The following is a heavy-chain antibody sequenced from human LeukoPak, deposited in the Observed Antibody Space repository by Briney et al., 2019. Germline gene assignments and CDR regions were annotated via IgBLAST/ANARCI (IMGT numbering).Heavy chain of an antibody. Sequence: GGSLRLSCAASGFTFSTYAMHWVRQAPGKGLEWVAVISYDGSNEYCADSVKGRFTISRDNSKNTLYLQMNSLRAEDTAVYYCARGLYSGSQRSYFDYWGQGTLVTVSS. J-gene: IGHJ4*02. CDR3: ARGLYSGSQRSYFDY. CDR2: ISYDGSNE. D-gene: IGHD1-26*01. V-gene: IGHV3-30*04. CDR1: GFTFSTYA.